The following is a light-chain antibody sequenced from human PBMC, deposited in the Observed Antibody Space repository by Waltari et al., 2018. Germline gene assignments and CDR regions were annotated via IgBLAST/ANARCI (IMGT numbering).Light chain of an antibody. Sequence: DIVMTQSPDSLAVSLGERATINCKSSQSVLYSSNHKNYLAWYQQKPGQPPNLLIYWASTRESGVPDRFSGSGSGTDFTLTINSLQAEDVAVYYCQQDYSSWTFGQGTKVEIK. CDR2: WAS. V-gene: IGKV4-1*01. J-gene: IGKJ1*01. CDR3: QQDYSSWT. CDR1: QSVLYSSNHKNY.